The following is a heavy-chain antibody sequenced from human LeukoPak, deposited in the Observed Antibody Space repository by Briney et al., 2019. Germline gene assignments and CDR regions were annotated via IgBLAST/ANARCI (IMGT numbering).Heavy chain of an antibody. CDR1: GYTFTSYD. J-gene: IGHJ3*02. CDR3: ARSRISSSLGDYYDSSGYTDPSAFDI. Sequence: ASVKVSCKASGYTFTSYDINWVRQATGQGLEWMGWMNPNSGNTGYAQKFQGRVTMTRNTSISTAYMELSSLRSEDTAVYYCARSRISSSLGDYYDSSGYTDPSAFDIWGQGTMVTVSS. D-gene: IGHD3-22*01. CDR2: MNPNSGNT. V-gene: IGHV1-8*01.